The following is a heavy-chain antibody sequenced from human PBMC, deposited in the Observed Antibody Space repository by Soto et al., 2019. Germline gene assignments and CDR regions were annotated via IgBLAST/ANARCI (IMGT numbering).Heavy chain of an antibody. CDR3: AHRQSGPRFDY. Sequence: GSGPTLVNPTQTLTLTCTFSGFSLKTSEVGVGWIRQPPGKALEWLAVIYWDDDKRYSPSMKSRLTINKDTSKNQMVLTMTRMKPVDKATNYCAHRQSGPRFDYWGQGTLVTVAS. CDR2: IYWDDDK. V-gene: IGHV2-5*02. CDR1: GFSLKTSEVG. J-gene: IGHJ4*02.